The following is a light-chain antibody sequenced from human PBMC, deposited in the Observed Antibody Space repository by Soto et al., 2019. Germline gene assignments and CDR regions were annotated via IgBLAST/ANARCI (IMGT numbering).Light chain of an antibody. Sequence: QSVLTQPPSASGSPGQSVTISCTGTSSDVGGYNYVSWYQQHPGKAPKLMIYEVSKRPSGAPDRFSGSKSGNTASLTVSGLQAEDEADYYCSSYAGSNSVVFGGGTKLTVL. V-gene: IGLV2-8*01. CDR1: SSDVGGYNY. J-gene: IGLJ2*01. CDR3: SSYAGSNSVV. CDR2: EVS.